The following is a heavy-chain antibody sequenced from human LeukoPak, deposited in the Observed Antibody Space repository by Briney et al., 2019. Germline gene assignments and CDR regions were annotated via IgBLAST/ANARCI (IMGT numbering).Heavy chain of an antibody. CDR2: IWYDGSNK. D-gene: IGHD1-1*01. CDR1: GFTFSSYG. V-gene: IGHV3-33*06. Sequence: PGRSLRLSCAASGFTFSSYGMHWVRQAPGKGLEWVAVIWYDGSNKYYADSVKGRSTISRDNSKNTLYLQMNSLRAEDTAVYYCANLGRGPGPQTTDFQHWGQGTLVTASS. CDR3: ANLGRGPGPQTTDFQH. J-gene: IGHJ1*01.